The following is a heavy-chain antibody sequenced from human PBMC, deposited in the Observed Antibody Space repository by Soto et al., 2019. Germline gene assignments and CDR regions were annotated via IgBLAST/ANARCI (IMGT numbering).Heavy chain of an antibody. D-gene: IGHD2-15*01. CDR1: GYSFTSYW. CDR2: IYPGDSDT. Sequence: GESLKISCKGSGYSFTSYWIGWVRQMPGKGLEWMGIIYPGDSDTRYSPSFQGQVTISADKSISTAYLQWSSLKASDTAMYYCARQDWGRSGGSYYYGIDVWGQGNTVTVSS. V-gene: IGHV5-51*01. CDR3: ARQDWGRSGGSYYYGIDV. J-gene: IGHJ6*02.